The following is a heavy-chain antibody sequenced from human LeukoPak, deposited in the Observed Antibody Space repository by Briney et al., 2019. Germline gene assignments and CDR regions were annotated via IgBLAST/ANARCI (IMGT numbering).Heavy chain of an antibody. J-gene: IGHJ4*02. D-gene: IGHD2/OR15-2a*01. CDR2: IHHSGST. CDR1: GSSISSDYW. CDR3: AREPAGRGAMEY. V-gene: IGHV4-38-2*01. Sequence: SETLSLTCAVSGSSISSDYWWHWIRQPPGKGLEWIGTIHHSGSTYYNPSLKSRVTISVDTSNNQFSLKLTSVTAADTAVHYCAREPAGRGAMEYWGQGTRVTVSS.